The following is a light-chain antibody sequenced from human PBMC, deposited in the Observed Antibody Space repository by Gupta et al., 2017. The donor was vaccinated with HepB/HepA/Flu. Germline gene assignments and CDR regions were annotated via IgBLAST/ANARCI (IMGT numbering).Light chain of an antibody. CDR2: GAS. CDR1: QSVSSY. Sequence: EIVLTQSPATLSLSPGERATLSCRASQSVSSYLAWYQQKPGQAPRLLIYGASSRATGIPARFSGSGSGTDFTLTISSLEPEDFAVYYCQHRSNWPPWTFGQGTKVEIK. V-gene: IGKV3-11*01. J-gene: IGKJ1*01. CDR3: QHRSNWPPWT.